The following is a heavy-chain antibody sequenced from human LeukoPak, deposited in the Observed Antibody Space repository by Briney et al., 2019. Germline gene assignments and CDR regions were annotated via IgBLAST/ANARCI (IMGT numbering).Heavy chain of an antibody. V-gene: IGHV4-38-2*01. D-gene: IGHD1-14*01. CDR2: MYHTGSV. J-gene: IGHJ6*04. CDR1: GYSIRADYY. CDR3: AKISGYFNSNLDV. Sequence: PSETLSLTCAVSGYSIRADYYWGWIRQPPGKGLEWIGCMYHTGSVYYSPSLRSRVTISSDTSKNHFSLSLTSVTVADSAVYYCAKISGYFNSNLDVWGDGTTVAVSS.